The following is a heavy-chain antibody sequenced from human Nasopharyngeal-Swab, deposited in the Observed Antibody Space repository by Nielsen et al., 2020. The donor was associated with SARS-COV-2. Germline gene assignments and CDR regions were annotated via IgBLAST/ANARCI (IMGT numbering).Heavy chain of an antibody. V-gene: IGHV1-18*01. CDR2: ISPYNSNT. CDR3: ARDDYGDYGYFGH. D-gene: IGHD4-17*01. CDR1: GYTFISFG. Sequence: ASVKVSCKASGYTFISFGINWVRQAPGQGLEWMGWISPYNSNTNYAQNLQGRVTMTSDTSINTAYMELRRLRSDDTAVYYCARDDYGDYGYFGHWGQGTLVTVSS. J-gene: IGHJ4*02.